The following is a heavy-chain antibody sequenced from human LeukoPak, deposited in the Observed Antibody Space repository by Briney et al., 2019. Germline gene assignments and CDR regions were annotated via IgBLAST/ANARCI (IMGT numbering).Heavy chain of an antibody. J-gene: IGHJ4*02. D-gene: IGHD2-15*01. CDR2: IYPGDSDT. Sequence: GESLKISCRVSGYSFTTYWIAWVRQMPGKGLEWMGIIYPGDSDTRYSPSFQGQVTISADKSISTAYLQWSSLKASDTAMYYCARQKGGYCSGGSCYGLIYFDYGGQGTLVTVSS. CDR1: GYSFTTYW. CDR3: ARQKGGYCSGGSCYGLIYFDY. V-gene: IGHV5-51*01.